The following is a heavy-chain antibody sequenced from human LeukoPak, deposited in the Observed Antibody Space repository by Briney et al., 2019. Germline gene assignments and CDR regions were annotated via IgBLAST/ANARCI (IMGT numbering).Heavy chain of an antibody. CDR2: IYYSGSS. V-gene: IGHV4-59*12. CDR1: GGSISSFY. D-gene: IGHD2-2*01. Sequence: SETLSLTCTVSGGSISSFYWNWIRQPPGKGLEWLGYIYYSGSSNYNPSLKSRVTISVDKSKNQVSLKLSSVTAADTAVYYCARGLHSTMPYWGYRGQGTLVTVSS. CDR3: ARGLHSTMPYWGY. J-gene: IGHJ4*02.